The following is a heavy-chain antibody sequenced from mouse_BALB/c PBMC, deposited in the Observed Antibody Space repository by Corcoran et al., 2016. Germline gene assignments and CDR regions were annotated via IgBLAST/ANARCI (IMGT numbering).Heavy chain of an antibody. Sequence: EVQLQQSGAELVKPGASVKLSCTASGFNIKDTYMHWVKQRPEQGVEWIGRIDPANGNTKYDPKFQGKATITADTSSNTAYLQLSSMTSEDTAVYYCANGDWYFDVWGAGTTVTVSS. CDR2: IDPANGNT. CDR1: GFNIKDTY. V-gene: IGHV14-3*02. CDR3: ANGDWYFDV. J-gene: IGHJ1*01.